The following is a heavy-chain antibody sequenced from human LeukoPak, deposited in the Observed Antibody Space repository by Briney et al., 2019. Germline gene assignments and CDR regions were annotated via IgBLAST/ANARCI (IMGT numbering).Heavy chain of an antibody. CDR3: ARDNAESGGSYYFDY. V-gene: IGHV3-30-3*01. Sequence: GRSLRLSCAASGSTFSSYAMHWVRQAPGKGLEWVAVISYDGSNKYYADSVKGRFTISRDNSKNTLYLQMNSLRAEDTAVYYCARDNAESGGSYYFDYWGQGTLVTVSS. CDR1: GSTFSSYA. D-gene: IGHD1-14*01. J-gene: IGHJ4*02. CDR2: ISYDGSNK.